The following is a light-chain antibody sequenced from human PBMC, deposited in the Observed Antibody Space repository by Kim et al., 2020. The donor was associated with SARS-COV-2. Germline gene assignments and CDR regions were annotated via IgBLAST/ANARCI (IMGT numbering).Light chain of an antibody. Sequence: PGQRVTSSSSGSSSNIGSNYVYWYQQLPGTAPKLLIYRNNQRPSGVPDRFSGSKSGTSASLAISGLRSEDEADYYCAAWDDSLSRVFGGGTQLTVL. CDR1: SSNIGSNY. CDR3: AAWDDSLSRV. J-gene: IGLJ3*02. CDR2: RNN. V-gene: IGLV1-47*01.